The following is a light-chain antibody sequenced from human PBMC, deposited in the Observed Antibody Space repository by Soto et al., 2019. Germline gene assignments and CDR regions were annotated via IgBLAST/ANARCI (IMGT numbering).Light chain of an antibody. CDR3: QSFDSGLGDVL. Sequence: QSVLTQPPSVSGAPGQRVTISCTGSISNIGAGYDVHWYQHLPGTAPKLLIYNNINRPSGVPDRFSGSKSGTSASLAITGLQAEDETDYYCQSFDSGLGDVLFGGGTKLTVL. J-gene: IGLJ3*02. CDR2: NNI. CDR1: ISNIGAGYD. V-gene: IGLV1-40*01.